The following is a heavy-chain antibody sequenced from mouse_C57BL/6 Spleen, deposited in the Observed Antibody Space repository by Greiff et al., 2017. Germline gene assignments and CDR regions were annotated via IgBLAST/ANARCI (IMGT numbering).Heavy chain of an antibody. Sequence: EVQLVESGGGLVKPGGSLKLSCAASGFTFSDYGMHWVRQAPEKGLEWVAYISSGSSTIYYADTVKGRFTISRDNAKNTLFLQMTSLRSEDTAMYYCAPITTVVATDYAMDYWGQGTSVTVSS. V-gene: IGHV5-17*01. CDR2: ISSGSSTI. D-gene: IGHD1-1*01. CDR1: GFTFSDYG. CDR3: APITTVVATDYAMDY. J-gene: IGHJ4*01.